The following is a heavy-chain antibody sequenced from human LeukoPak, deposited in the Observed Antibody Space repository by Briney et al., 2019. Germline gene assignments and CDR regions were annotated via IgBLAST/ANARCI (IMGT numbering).Heavy chain of an antibody. D-gene: IGHD1-7*01. CDR2: ISAYNGNT. V-gene: IGHV1-18*01. CDR3: ARVHAYCGTSPTSCLDY. J-gene: IGHJ4*02. Sequence: ASVKVSCKASGYTFTSYGISWVRQAPGHGLEWMGWISAYNGNTNYAQKLQGRVTMTTDTSTSRADMELRSLRSDDTAVYYCARVHAYCGTSPTSCLDYWGQGTLVTVSS. CDR1: GYTFTSYG.